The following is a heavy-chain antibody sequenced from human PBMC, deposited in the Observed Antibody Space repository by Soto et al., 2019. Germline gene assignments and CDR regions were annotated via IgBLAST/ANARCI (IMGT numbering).Heavy chain of an antibody. J-gene: IGHJ4*02. CDR2: INHNGGT. Sequence: SETLSLTCAVYGGSFSGYYWSWIRQPPGKGLEWIGEINHNGGTKYNPSLESRVSMSVDASKKQVSLKLTSVIAADTAIFYCARVGSQGLDYWGQGTLVTVSS. V-gene: IGHV4-34*01. CDR1: GGSFSGYY. D-gene: IGHD6-25*01. CDR3: ARVGSQGLDY.